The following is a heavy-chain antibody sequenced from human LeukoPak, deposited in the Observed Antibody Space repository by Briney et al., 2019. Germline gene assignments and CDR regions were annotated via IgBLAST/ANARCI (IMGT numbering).Heavy chain of an antibody. D-gene: IGHD3-9*01. Sequence: GGSLRLSCAASGFTVSSNYMSWVRQAPVKGLEWVSVIYSGGSTYYADSVKGRFTISRHNSKNTLYLQMNSLRAEDTAVYYCARTYYDILTGYYYFDYWGQGTPVTVSS. CDR1: GFTVSSNY. V-gene: IGHV3-53*04. J-gene: IGHJ4*02. CDR2: IYSGGST. CDR3: ARTYYDILTGYYYFDY.